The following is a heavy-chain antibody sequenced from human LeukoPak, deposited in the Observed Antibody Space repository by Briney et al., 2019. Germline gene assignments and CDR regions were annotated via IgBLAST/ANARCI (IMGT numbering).Heavy chain of an antibody. V-gene: IGHV1-18*01. D-gene: IGHD2-15*01. Sequence: APVKVSCKASGYTFTSYGISWVRQAPGQGLEWMGWISAYNGNTNYAQKLQGRVTMTTDTSTSTAYMELRSLRSDDTAVYYCARDCSGGSCSDYWGQGTLVTVSS. CDR3: ARDCSGGSCSDY. CDR1: GYTFTSYG. J-gene: IGHJ4*02. CDR2: ISAYNGNT.